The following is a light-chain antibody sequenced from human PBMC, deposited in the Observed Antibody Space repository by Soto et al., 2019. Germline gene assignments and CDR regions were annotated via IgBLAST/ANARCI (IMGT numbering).Light chain of an antibody. J-gene: IGLJ1*01. CDR3: QSYHSSLSGYV. Sequence: QSVLTQPPSVSGAPGQRVTISCTGSSSNIGAGYDVHWYQQLPGTAPKLLIYGNSNRPSGVPDRFAGSKSGTSASLAITGLQPEDEADYSCQSYHSSLSGYVLGPGTKLPVL. CDR2: GNS. CDR1: SSNIGAGYD. V-gene: IGLV1-40*01.